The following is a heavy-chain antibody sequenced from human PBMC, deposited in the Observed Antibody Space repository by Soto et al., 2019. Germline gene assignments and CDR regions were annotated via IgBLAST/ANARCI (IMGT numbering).Heavy chain of an antibody. Sequence: GESLKISCETSGYNFISFWIAWVRQMPGKGLEWMGLIYPGDSDTTYSPAFQGQVTISVDRSTKTAYLQWSSLKASDTAMHYCARTAEDHEWDYWGQGTLVTVSS. CDR2: IYPGDSDT. J-gene: IGHJ4*02. CDR3: ARTAEDHEWDY. V-gene: IGHV5-51*01. D-gene: IGHD2-15*01. CDR1: GYNFISFW.